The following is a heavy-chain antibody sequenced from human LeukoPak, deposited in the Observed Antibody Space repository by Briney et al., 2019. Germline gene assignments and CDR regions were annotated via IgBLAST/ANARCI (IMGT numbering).Heavy chain of an antibody. J-gene: IGHJ4*02. D-gene: IGHD5-12*01. CDR1: GYTFTDYY. Sequence: GASVKVSCKASGYTFTDYYIHWVRQAPGQGLEWMGWINPNSGGTNYAQMFRGRVTLTRDTSINTAYMDLSRLRSDDTAVYHCARAIVATFATDYWGQGTLVTVSS. V-gene: IGHV1-2*02. CDR2: INPNSGGT. CDR3: ARAIVATFATDY.